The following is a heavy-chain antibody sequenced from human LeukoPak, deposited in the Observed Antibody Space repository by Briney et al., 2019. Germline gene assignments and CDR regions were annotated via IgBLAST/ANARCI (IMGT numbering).Heavy chain of an antibody. V-gene: IGHV1-18*01. CDR3: ARGGSSWPRDFDY. CDR1: GYTFTNFG. Sequence: ASVKVSCKASGYTFTNFGITWVRQAPGQGLEWMGWISAYNGNTNYAQKFQGRVTMTTDTSTSTAYMELRSLRSDDTAVYFCARGGSSWPRDFDYWGQGTLVTVSS. CDR2: ISAYNGNT. J-gene: IGHJ4*02. D-gene: IGHD6-13*01.